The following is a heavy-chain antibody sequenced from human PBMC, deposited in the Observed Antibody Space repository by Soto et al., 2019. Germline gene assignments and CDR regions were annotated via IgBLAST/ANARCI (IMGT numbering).Heavy chain of an antibody. CDR2: ISGSGGST. Sequence: GSLRLSCAASGFTFSSYAMSWVRQAPGKGLEWVSAISGSGGSTYYADSVKGRFTISRDNSKNTLYLQMNSLRAEDTAVYYCAKRYGEARNFDYWGQGTLVTVSS. CDR3: AKRYGEARNFDY. J-gene: IGHJ4*02. D-gene: IGHD4-17*01. V-gene: IGHV3-23*01. CDR1: GFTFSSYA.